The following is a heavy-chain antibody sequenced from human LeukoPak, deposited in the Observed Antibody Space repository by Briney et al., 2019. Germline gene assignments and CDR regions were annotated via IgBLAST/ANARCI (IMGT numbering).Heavy chain of an antibody. Sequence: SQTLSLTCTVSGGSISSGDYYWSWIRQPPGKGLEWIGYIYYSGSTYYNPSLKSRVTISVDTSKNQFSLKLSSVTAAYTAVYYCARGPDRITMTVTALGWFDPWGQGTLVTVSS. D-gene: IGHD3-22*01. CDR2: IYYSGST. CDR3: ARGPDRITMTVTALGWFDP. V-gene: IGHV4-30-4*01. J-gene: IGHJ5*02. CDR1: GGSISSGDYY.